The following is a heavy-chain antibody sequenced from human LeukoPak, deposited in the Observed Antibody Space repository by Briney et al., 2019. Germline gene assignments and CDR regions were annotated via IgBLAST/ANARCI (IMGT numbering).Heavy chain of an antibody. Sequence: GGSLRLSCAASGFTFSSYGMHWVRQAPGKGLEWVAFIRFDESKAFYADSVKGRFTISRGNSRNTLFLQMNSLRVEDTAVYYCAKDLYGSGSYEIRLFDYWGQGTLVTVSS. J-gene: IGHJ4*02. CDR2: IRFDESKA. D-gene: IGHD3-10*01. V-gene: IGHV3-30*02. CDR3: AKDLYGSGSYEIRLFDY. CDR1: GFTFSSYG.